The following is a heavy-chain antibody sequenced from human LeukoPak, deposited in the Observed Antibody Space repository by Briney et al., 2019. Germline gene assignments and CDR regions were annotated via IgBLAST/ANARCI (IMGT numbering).Heavy chain of an antibody. J-gene: IGHJ6*03. CDR3: ARGAFDCSSTTCYMSYHYIDV. Sequence: SETLSLTCAVSGGSISSGDYYWSWIRQPPGGGREWIGYVYDSGSTYYNPSLKSPVTISVDTSKNPFCLKLSSVTAADTPLYYSARGAFDCSSTTCYMSYHYIDVWGKETTVTVSS. CDR1: GGSISSGDYY. D-gene: IGHD2-2*02. CDR2: VYDSGST. V-gene: IGHV4-30-4*08.